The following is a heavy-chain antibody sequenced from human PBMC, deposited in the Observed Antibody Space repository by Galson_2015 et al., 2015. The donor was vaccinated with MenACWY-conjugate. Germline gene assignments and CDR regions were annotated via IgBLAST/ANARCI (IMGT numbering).Heavy chain of an antibody. CDR3: ARGHYGMDV. V-gene: IGHV3-7*03. Sequence: SLRLSCAVSGFTFRNYWMTWVRQAPGKGLEWAASIKKDGSEKYYVDSVKGRFTISRDNTKNSMYLEMNSLRAEDTALYYCARGHYGMDVWGQGTTVTASS. J-gene: IGHJ6*02. CDR1: GFTFRNYW. CDR2: IKKDGSEK.